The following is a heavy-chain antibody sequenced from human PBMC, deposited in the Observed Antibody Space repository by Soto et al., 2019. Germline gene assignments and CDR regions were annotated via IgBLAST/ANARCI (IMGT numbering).Heavy chain of an antibody. CDR2: IYPGDSDT. Sequence: GESLKISCEGSGYSFTNYWIGWVRQMPGKGLEWMGIIYPGDSDTRYSPSFQGQVTISADKSINTAYLQWSSLKASDTAMYYCARQEYYSDSGNYYNDGMDVWGQGTMVTVS. J-gene: IGHJ6*02. CDR1: GYSFTNYW. V-gene: IGHV5-51*01. D-gene: IGHD3-10*01. CDR3: ARQEYYSDSGNYYNDGMDV.